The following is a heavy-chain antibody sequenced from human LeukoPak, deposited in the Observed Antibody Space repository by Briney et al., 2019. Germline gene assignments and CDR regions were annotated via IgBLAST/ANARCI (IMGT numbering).Heavy chain of an antibody. Sequence: SVTVSCKASGGTFSSYAISWVRQAPGQGLEWMGRIIPILGIANYAQKFQGRVTITADKSTSTAYMELSSLRSEDTAVYYCARGLYYYDSSGQTMSDAFDIWGQGTMVTVSS. V-gene: IGHV1-69*04. D-gene: IGHD3-22*01. CDR2: IIPILGIA. CDR3: ARGLYYYDSSGQTMSDAFDI. CDR1: GGTFSSYA. J-gene: IGHJ3*02.